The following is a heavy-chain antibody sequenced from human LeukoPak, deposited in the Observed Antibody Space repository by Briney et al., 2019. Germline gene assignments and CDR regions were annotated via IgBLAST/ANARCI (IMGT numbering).Heavy chain of an antibody. CDR2: IIPIFGTA. CDR3: AGDGYYYDRRFDY. D-gene: IGHD3-22*01. Sequence: SVKVSCKASGGTFSSYAISWVRQAPGQGLEWMGGIIPIFGTANYAQEFQGRVTITADESTSTAYMELSSLRSEDTAVYYCAGDGYYYDRRFDYWGQGTLVTVSS. J-gene: IGHJ4*02. CDR1: GGTFSSYA. V-gene: IGHV1-69*13.